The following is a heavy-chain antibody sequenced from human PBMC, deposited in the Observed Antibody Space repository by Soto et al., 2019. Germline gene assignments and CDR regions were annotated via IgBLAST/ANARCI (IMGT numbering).Heavy chain of an antibody. D-gene: IGHD6-13*01. CDR3: ARDLGEGSSPFSSFDY. Sequence: SVKVSCKASGGTFSSYAISWVRQAPGQGLEWMGGIIPIFGTANYAQKFQGRVTITADESTSTAYMELSSLRSEDAAVYYCARDLGEGSSPFSSFDYWGQGTLVTVSS. CDR1: GGTFSSYA. CDR2: IIPIFGTA. J-gene: IGHJ4*02. V-gene: IGHV1-69*13.